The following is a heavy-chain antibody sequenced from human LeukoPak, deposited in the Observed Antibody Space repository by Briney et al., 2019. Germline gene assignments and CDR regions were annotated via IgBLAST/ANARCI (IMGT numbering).Heavy chain of an antibody. D-gene: IGHD6-6*01. CDR2: IYYSGST. V-gene: IGHV4-39*07. CDR3: ARADTIAARPSLVDY. Sequence: SETLSLTCTVSGGSISSSSYYWGWIRQPPGKGLEWIGSIYYSGSTYYNPSLKSRVTISVDTSENQFSLKLSSVTVADTAVYYCARADTIAARPSLVDYWGQGTLVTVSS. CDR1: GGSISSSSYY. J-gene: IGHJ4*02.